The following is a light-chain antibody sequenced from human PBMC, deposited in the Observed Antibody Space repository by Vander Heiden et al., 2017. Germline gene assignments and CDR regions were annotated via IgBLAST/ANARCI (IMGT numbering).Light chain of an antibody. V-gene: IGKV3-11*01. CDR2: DVS. CDR3: QQRSNWPPENT. J-gene: IGKJ2*01. Sequence: IVLTQSPATLSLSPGERATLSCRASQSVSSYLAWYQQKPGQAPRLLIYDVSNRATGIPARFSGSGSGTDFTLTISSLEPEDFAVYYCQQRSNWPPENTFGQGTKLEIK. CDR1: QSVSSY.